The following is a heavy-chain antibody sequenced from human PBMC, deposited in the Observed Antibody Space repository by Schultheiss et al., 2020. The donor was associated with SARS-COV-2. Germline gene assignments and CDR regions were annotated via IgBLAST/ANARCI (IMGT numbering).Heavy chain of an antibody. CDR3: ARSGDRFSEQQLVLRY. D-gene: IGHD6-13*01. J-gene: IGHJ4*02. CDR2: IGTAGDT. V-gene: IGHV3-13*01. Sequence: GGSLRLSCAASGFTFSSYDMHWVRQATGKGLEWVSAIGTAGDTYYPGSVKGRFTISRENAKNSLYLQMNSLRAGDTAVYYCARSGDRFSEQQLVLRYWGQGTLVTVSS. CDR1: GFTFSSYD.